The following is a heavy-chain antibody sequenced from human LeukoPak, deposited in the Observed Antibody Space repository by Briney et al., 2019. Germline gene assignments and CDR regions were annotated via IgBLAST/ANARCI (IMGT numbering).Heavy chain of an antibody. CDR1: GFTFSNYW. V-gene: IGHV3-74*01. Sequence: GGSLRLSCAASGFTFSNYWMHWVRQAPGKGLVWVSRIETDGTSTSYADPVKGRFTVSRDNAKNTLYLQMNSLRAEDTAVYFCAKEQMMYSSSPFDYWGQGTLVTVSA. D-gene: IGHD6-19*01. CDR3: AKEQMMYSSSPFDY. J-gene: IGHJ4*02. CDR2: IETDGTST.